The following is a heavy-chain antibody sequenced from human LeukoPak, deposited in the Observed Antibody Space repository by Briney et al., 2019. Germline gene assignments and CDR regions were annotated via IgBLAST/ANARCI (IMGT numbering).Heavy chain of an antibody. CDR1: GGSISSYY. CDR3: ARCSGGSCYEGYFDY. V-gene: IGHV4-59*01. D-gene: IGHD2-15*01. J-gene: IGHJ4*02. Sequence: SETLSLTCTVSGGSISSYYWSWIRQPPGKGLEWIGYIYYSGSTNYNPSLKSRVTISVDTSKNQFSLKLSSVTAADTAVYYCARCSGGSCYEGYFDYWGQGTLVTVS. CDR2: IYYSGST.